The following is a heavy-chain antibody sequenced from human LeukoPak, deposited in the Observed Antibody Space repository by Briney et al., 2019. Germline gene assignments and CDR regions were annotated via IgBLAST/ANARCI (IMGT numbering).Heavy chain of an antibody. CDR3: ARGSLGGYCSTTSCVMVVY. V-gene: IGHV1-18*01. CDR2: IINKNGNT. Sequence: ASVKVSCKASGYTFTSYGISWARQAPGQGLEWMGWIINKNGNTEYAQKFQGRVTMTTDTSTSTAYMELRSLRSDDTAVYYCARGSLGGYCSTTSCVMVVYWGQGTLVTVSS. D-gene: IGHD2-2*01. J-gene: IGHJ4*02. CDR1: GYTFTSYG.